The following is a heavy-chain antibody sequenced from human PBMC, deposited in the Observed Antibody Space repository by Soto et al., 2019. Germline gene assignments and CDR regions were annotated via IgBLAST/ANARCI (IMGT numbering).Heavy chain of an antibody. J-gene: IGHJ4*01. Sequence: ASEKVSCKTSGYTFTSYAMHWVRQAPGQRLEWMGWINAGNGNTKYSQKFQGRVTITADKSTSTAYMELSSLRSEDTAVHYCATDGLSYYDNSGCHALYFCGRGALVTVSS. CDR1: GYTFTSYA. V-gene: IGHV1-3*01. D-gene: IGHD3-22*01. CDR2: INAGNGNT. CDR3: ATDGLSYYDNSGCHALYF.